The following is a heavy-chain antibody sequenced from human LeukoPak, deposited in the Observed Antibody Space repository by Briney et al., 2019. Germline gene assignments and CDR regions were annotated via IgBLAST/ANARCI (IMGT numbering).Heavy chain of an antibody. Sequence: PGGSLRLSCAASGFTFSSYWMSWVRQAPGKGLEWVANIKQDGSENYYVDSVKGRFTISRNNARNSLYLQMNSLRAEDTAVYYCARRGRGYSDGGGDDYWGQGTVVTVSS. V-gene: IGHV3-7*02. CDR1: GFTFSSYW. D-gene: IGHD5-18*01. CDR3: ARRGRGYSDGGGDDY. J-gene: IGHJ4*02. CDR2: IKQDGSEN.